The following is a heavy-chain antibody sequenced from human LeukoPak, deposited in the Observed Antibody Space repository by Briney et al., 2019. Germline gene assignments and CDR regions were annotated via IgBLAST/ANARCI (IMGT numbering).Heavy chain of an antibody. V-gene: IGHV1-2*02. CDR1: GYSFTSYY. CDR3: ARGPLYVELISFDP. J-gene: IGHJ5*02. D-gene: IGHD1-7*01. CDR2: INPNSGGT. Sequence: ASVKVSCKASGYSFTSYYMHWVRQAPGQGLEWMGWINPNSGGTNYAQKFQGRVTMTRDTSISTAYMELSRLRSDDTAVYYCARGPLYVELISFDPWGQGTLVTVSS.